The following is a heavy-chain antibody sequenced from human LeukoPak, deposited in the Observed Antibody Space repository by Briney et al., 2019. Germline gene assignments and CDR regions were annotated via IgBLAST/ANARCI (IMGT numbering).Heavy chain of an antibody. D-gene: IGHD2-15*01. CDR2: ICSSRSYI. CDR3: AREYCSGGSCYSGGSYFDY. J-gene: IGHJ4*02. V-gene: IGHV3-21*01. Sequence: PGGSLRLSCAASGFTFSSYSMNWVRQSPGEGLVWVSSICSSRSYIFYADSEEGRFTISRDNAKNSLSLQMNSLRAEDTAVYYCAREYCSGGSCYSGGSYFDYWGQGTLVTVSS. CDR1: GFTFSSYS.